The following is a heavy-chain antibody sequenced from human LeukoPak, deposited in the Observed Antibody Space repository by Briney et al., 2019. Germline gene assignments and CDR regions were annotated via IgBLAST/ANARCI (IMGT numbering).Heavy chain of an antibody. CDR3: ASRTNEDYYYYYYVDV. CDR1: GGSISSSSYY. J-gene: IGHJ6*03. Sequence: SETLSLTCTVSGGSISSSSYYWGWIRQPPGKGLEWIGYIYYSGSTNYNPSLKSRVTISVDTSKNQFSLKLSSVTAADTAVYYCASRTNEDYYYYYYVDVWGKGTTVTVSS. D-gene: IGHD1-1*01. CDR2: IYYSGST. V-gene: IGHV4-61*05.